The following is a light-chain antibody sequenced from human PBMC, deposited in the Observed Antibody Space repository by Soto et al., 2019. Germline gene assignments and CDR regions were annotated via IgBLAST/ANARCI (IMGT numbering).Light chain of an antibody. V-gene: IGLV2-11*01. Sequence: QSVLTQPRSVSRSPGQSVSISCTGTSSDVGRYSYVSWYQQHPGKAPKLMIYDVSERPSGVPDRFSGSKSGNTASLTISGLQAQDEAAYYCSSYTDSSNYVFGTGTKVTVL. CDR2: DVS. CDR1: SSDVGRYSY. CDR3: SSYTDSSNYV. J-gene: IGLJ1*01.